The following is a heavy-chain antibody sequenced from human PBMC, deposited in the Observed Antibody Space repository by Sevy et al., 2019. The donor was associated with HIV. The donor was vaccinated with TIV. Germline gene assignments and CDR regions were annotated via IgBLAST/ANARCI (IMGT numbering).Heavy chain of an antibody. CDR3: ASFGRLLIISGDTFEI. V-gene: IGHV4-38-2*01. CDR2: IYHSGRT. Sequence: SETLSLTCAVSGYSISSAYSWGWIRQPPGKGLEWIGNIYHSGRTHYNPSLNSRVTISVDTSKNQFSLKRNSVTAADTAVYYWASFGRLLIISGDTFEIWGQGTRVTVSS. CDR1: GYSISSAYS. J-gene: IGHJ3*02. D-gene: IGHD3-9*01.